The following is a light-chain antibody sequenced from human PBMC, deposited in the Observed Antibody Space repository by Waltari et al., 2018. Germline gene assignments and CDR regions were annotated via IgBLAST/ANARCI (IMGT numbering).Light chain of an antibody. V-gene: IGLV2-14*01. Sequence: QSALTQPASVSGSPGQSLTISCTRSSSDLGGYRFVSWNQPHPGKAPKPMIYDVSHRPPGVSKRSPGSKSGNPASLTISGLQPEDPADYYCSSYPSITPPFHFGTATKVTVL. CDR2: DVS. J-gene: IGLJ1*01. CDR1: SSDLGGYRF. CDR3: SSYPSITPPFH.